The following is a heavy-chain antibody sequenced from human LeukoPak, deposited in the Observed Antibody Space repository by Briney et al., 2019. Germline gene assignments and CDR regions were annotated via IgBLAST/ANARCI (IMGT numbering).Heavy chain of an antibody. CDR3: ARERTAAGQYFDY. CDR2: INPNSGGT. CDR1: GYTFTGYY. Sequence: ASVEVSCKASGYTFTGYYMHWVRQAPGQGLEWMGWINPNSGGTNYAQKFQGRVTMTRDTSISTAYMELSRLRSDDTAVYYCARERTAAGQYFDYWGQGTLVTVSS. V-gene: IGHV1-2*02. D-gene: IGHD6-13*01. J-gene: IGHJ4*02.